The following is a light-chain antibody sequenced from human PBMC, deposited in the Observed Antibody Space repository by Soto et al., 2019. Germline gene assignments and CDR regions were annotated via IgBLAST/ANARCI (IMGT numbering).Light chain of an antibody. CDR1: QDISTY. J-gene: IGKJ2*01. CDR2: AAS. Sequence: DVQMTQSPSSLSASVGDRVIITCQASQDISTYLNWYQQKPGKAPELLIFAASYLQTGVASRFSGSGSGPDFTLTISKLQPEDIAPFYCQQYDNVPPYTLVQGTKLEI. CDR3: QQYDNVPPYT. V-gene: IGKV1-33*01.